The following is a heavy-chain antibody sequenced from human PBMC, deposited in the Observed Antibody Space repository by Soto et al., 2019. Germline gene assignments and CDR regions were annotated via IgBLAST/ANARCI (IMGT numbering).Heavy chain of an antibody. Sequence: QVQLVQSGAEVKKPGASVKVSCKASGYTFTGYYMHWVRQAPGQGLEWMGWINPNSGGTNYAQKFQGRVAMTRDTSISTAYMELSRLRSDDTAVYYCASLILTGYYNVIGNHLIDYWGQGTLVTVSS. V-gene: IGHV1-2*02. CDR2: INPNSGGT. CDR1: GYTFTGYY. J-gene: IGHJ4*02. CDR3: ASLILTGYYNVIGNHLIDY. D-gene: IGHD3-9*01.